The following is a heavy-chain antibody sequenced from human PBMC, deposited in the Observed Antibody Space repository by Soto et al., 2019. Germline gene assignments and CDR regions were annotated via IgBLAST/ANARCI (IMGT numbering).Heavy chain of an antibody. CDR2: IYYSGST. D-gene: IGHD4-17*01. V-gene: IGHV4-59*01. Sequence: QVQLQESGPGLVKPSETLSLTCTVSGGSISSYYWSWIRQPPGKGLEWIGYIYYSGSTNYNPSLKSRVTSSVDPSNNLFSLKLSSVTAEDTAVYHCARRYGYAFDIWGQGTMVTVSS. CDR1: GGSISSYY. J-gene: IGHJ3*02. CDR3: ARRYGYAFDI.